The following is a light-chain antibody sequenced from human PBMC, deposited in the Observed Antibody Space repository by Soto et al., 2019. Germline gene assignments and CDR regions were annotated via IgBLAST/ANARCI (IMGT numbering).Light chain of an antibody. CDR1: QRFSST. Sequence: EIVRTQSPATLSLSPGERATLSSRASQRFSSTLAGYQQKPGQAPSLLIYGASTRATGIPARFSGSGSGTEFTLTISSLQSEDFAVYYCQQYNNWWTFGQGTKVEIK. V-gene: IGKV3-15*01. CDR3: QQYNNWWT. CDR2: GAS. J-gene: IGKJ1*01.